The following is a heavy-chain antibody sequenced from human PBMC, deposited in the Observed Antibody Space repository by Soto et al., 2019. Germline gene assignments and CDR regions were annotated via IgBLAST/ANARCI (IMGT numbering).Heavy chain of an antibody. J-gene: IGHJ3*02. CDR1: GFTFSSYG. CDR2: IWYDGSNK. CDR3: ARPRISDYVAFDI. D-gene: IGHD3-10*02. Sequence: GGSLRLSCAASGFTFSSYGMHWVRQAPGKGLEWVAVIWYDGSNKYYADSVKGRFTISRDNSKNTLYLQMNSLRAEDTAVYYCARPRISDYVAFDIWGQGTMVTVSS. V-gene: IGHV3-33*01.